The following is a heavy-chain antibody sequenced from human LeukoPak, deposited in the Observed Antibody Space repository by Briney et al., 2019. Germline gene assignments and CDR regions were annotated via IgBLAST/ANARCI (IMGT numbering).Heavy chain of an antibody. V-gene: IGHV1-2*02. CDR3: ARSSAYDYFDIDY. CDR2: INPDSADT. J-gene: IGHJ4*02. CDR1: GYTFTGYH. D-gene: IGHD5-12*01. Sequence: ASVKASCEATGYTFTGYHMHWVRQAPGKGLEWMGWINPDSADTSYAQNFQGRVTMTRDTSISAAYMELGRLTSDDTAVYYCARSSAYDYFDIDYWGQGTLVTVSS.